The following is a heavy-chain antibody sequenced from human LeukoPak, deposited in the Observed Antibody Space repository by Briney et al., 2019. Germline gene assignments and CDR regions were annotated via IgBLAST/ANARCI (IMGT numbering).Heavy chain of an antibody. Sequence: PSETLSLTCAVYGGSLSGYYWSWIRQPPGKGLEYIGYFHYSGSTNYNPSLKSRLTISVDTSRKQFSLKLNSVTAADTAVYYCARLGQPNAFDIWGQGTMVTVSS. V-gene: IGHV4-59*08. D-gene: IGHD3-16*01. CDR2: FHYSGST. CDR1: GGSLSGYY. CDR3: ARLGQPNAFDI. J-gene: IGHJ3*02.